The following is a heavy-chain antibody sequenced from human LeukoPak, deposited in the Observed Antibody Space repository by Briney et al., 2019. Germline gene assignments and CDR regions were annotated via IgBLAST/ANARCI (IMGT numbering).Heavy chain of an antibody. CDR2: ISGSGGST. CDR1: GFTFSSYG. CDR3: AKDDTYYDILTGYYSPVWFDP. J-gene: IGHJ5*02. V-gene: IGHV3-23*01. Sequence: GGTLRLSCAASGFTFSSYGVSWVRQAPGKGLEWVSAISGSGGSTYYADSVKGRFTISRDNSKNTLYLQMNSLRAEDTAVYYCAKDDTYYDILTGYYSPVWFDPWGQGTLVTVSS. D-gene: IGHD3-9*01.